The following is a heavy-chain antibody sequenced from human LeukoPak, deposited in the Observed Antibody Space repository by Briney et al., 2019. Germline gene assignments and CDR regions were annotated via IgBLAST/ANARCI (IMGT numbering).Heavy chain of an antibody. CDR1: GFTVSSNY. Sequence: PGGSLRLSCAASGFTVSSNYMSWVRQAPGKGLEWVSVIYSGGSTYYADSVKGRFTISRDNSKSTLYLQMNSLRAEDTAVYYCAKEGCSSTSCHEDYWGQGTPVTVSS. CDR3: AKEGCSSTSCHEDY. J-gene: IGHJ4*02. V-gene: IGHV3-66*01. D-gene: IGHD2-2*01. CDR2: IYSGGST.